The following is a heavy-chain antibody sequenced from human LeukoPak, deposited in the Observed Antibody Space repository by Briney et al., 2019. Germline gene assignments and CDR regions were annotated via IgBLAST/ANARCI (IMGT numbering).Heavy chain of an antibody. CDR1: GGTFSSYA. J-gene: IGHJ4*02. CDR2: IIPIFGTA. CDR3: AREGADYSNSYYFDY. Sequence: SVKVSCKASGGTFSSYAISWVRQAPGQGLEWMGGIIPIFGTANCAQKFQGRVTITADESTSTAYMELSSLRSEDTAVYYCAREGADYSNSYYFDYWGQGTLVTVSS. D-gene: IGHD4-11*01. V-gene: IGHV1-69*13.